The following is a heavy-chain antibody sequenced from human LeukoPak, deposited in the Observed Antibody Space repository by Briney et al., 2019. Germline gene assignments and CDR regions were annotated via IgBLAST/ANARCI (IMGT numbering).Heavy chain of an antibody. Sequence: GGSVRLSCAASGLTVSSNYMSWVRQAPGKGLEWVSVIYSGGSTYYADSVKGSFSISRDNSKNTLYLQMNSLRAEDTAVYYCARERVENQQLVGGNYWVQATVDTVPS. CDR3: ARERVENQQLVGGNY. J-gene: IGHJ4*02. D-gene: IGHD6-6*01. CDR2: IYSGGST. V-gene: IGHV3-66*01. CDR1: GLTVSSNY.